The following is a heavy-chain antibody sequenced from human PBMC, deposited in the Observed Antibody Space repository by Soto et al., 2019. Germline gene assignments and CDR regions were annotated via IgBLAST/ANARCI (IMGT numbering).Heavy chain of an antibody. CDR3: AREAPDGHFDY. Sequence: SETLSLTCAVSGGSISSGGYSWSWIRQPPGKGLEWIGYIYHSGSTYYNPSLKSRVTISVDRSKNQFSLKLSSVTAADTAVYYCAREAPDGHFDYWGQGTLVTVSS. CDR2: IYHSGST. D-gene: IGHD1-26*01. J-gene: IGHJ4*02. V-gene: IGHV4-30-2*02. CDR1: GGSISSGGYS.